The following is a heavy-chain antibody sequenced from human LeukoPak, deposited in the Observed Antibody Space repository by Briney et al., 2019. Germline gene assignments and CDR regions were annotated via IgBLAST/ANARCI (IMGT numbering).Heavy chain of an antibody. CDR2: INHSGST. CDR1: GGSFSGYY. Sequence: PSETLSLTCAVYGGSFSGYYWSWIRQPPGKGLEWIGEINHSGSTNYNPSLKSRVTISVDTSKNQFSLKLSSVTAADTAVYYCARDEATVRKYYYGMDVWGQGTTVTVSS. V-gene: IGHV4-34*01. D-gene: IGHD4-11*01. CDR3: ARDEATVRKYYYGMDV. J-gene: IGHJ6*02.